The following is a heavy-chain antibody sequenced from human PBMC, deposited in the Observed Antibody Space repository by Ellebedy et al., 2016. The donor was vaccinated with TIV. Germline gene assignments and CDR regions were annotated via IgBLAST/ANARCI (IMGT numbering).Heavy chain of an antibody. V-gene: IGHV3-48*01. J-gene: IGHJ5*02. CDR2: ISSSSSTI. Sequence: GGSLRLSXVASGFTFSTYSMNWVRQAPGKGLEWVSYISSSSSTIYYADSVKGRFTISRDNSKNTLYLQMNSLRAEDTAVYYCARDARGITMVRGVIMGSGWFDPWGQGTLVTVSS. CDR1: GFTFSTYS. D-gene: IGHD3-10*01. CDR3: ARDARGITMVRGVIMGSGWFDP.